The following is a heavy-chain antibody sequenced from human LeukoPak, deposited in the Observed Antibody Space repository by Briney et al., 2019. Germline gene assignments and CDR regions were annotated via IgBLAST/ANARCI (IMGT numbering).Heavy chain of an antibody. CDR1: GGSFSGYY. Sequence: PSETLSLTCAVYGGSFSGYYWSWIRQPPGKGLEWIGEINHSGSTNYNPSLKSRVTISVDTSKNQFSLKLSSVTAADTAVYYCARVRGGSSWYPAIWFDPWGQGTLVTVSS. J-gene: IGHJ5*02. CDR3: ARVRGGSSWYPAIWFDP. D-gene: IGHD6-13*01. CDR2: INHSGST. V-gene: IGHV4-34*01.